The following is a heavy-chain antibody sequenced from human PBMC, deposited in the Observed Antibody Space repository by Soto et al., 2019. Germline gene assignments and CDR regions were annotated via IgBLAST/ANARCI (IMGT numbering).Heavy chain of an antibody. V-gene: IGHV1-18*01. CDR3: AHAMVRGVQVHYFDY. J-gene: IGHJ4*02. D-gene: IGHD3-10*01. CDR2: ISPDNGRT. Sequence: QVQLVQSGAEVKKPGASVKVSCKASGYTFTTFDISWVRQAPGQGLEWMGWISPDNGRTNYAQKLQGRVTMTTDTSTSTAYMELGSLRSDATAVYYCAHAMVRGVQVHYFDYWGQGTLVTVSS. CDR1: GYTFTTFD.